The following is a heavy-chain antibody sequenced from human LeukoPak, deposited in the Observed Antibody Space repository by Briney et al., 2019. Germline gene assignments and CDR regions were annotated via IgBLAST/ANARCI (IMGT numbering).Heavy chain of an antibody. V-gene: IGHV4-59*01. Sequence: SETLSLTCTVSGGSISSYYWSWIRQPPGKGLEWIGYIYYSGSINYNPSLKSRVTISVDTSKNQFSLKLSSVTAADTAVYYCARASLNPYYYYYYGMDVWGQGTTVTVSS. CDR1: GGSISSYY. CDR3: ARASLNPYYYYYYGMDV. CDR2: IYYSGSI. J-gene: IGHJ6*02.